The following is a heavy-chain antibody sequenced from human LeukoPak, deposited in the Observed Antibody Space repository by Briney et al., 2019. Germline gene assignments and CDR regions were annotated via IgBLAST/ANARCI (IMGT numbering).Heavy chain of an antibody. CDR1: GYTFISYG. D-gene: IGHD2-2*02. Sequence: ASVKVSCKASGYTFISYGISWVRQAPGQGLEWMGWISAYNGNTNYAQKLQGKVTMTTDTSTSTAYMGLRSLRSDDTAVYYCARVTAYCSSTSCYTGAFDIWGQGTMVTVSS. CDR3: ARVTAYCSSTSCYTGAFDI. CDR2: ISAYNGNT. V-gene: IGHV1-18*01. J-gene: IGHJ3*02.